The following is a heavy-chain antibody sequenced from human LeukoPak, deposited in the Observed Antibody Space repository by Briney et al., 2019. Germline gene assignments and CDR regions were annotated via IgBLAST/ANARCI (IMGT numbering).Heavy chain of an antibody. CDR1: GFTFSSYV. V-gene: IGHV3-30*04. Sequence: GGSLRLSCAASGFTFSSYVMHWVRQAPGKGLEWVAIISYDGSNEYYADSVKGRFTISRDNAKNSLYLQMNSLRAEDTAVYYCSRASDYYYMDVWGKGTTVTVSS. CDR2: ISYDGSNE. CDR3: SRASDYYYMDV. J-gene: IGHJ6*03.